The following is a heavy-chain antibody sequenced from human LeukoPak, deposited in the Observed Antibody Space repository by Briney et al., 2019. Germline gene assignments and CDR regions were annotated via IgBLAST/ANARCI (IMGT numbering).Heavy chain of an antibody. J-gene: IGHJ4*02. D-gene: IGHD6-19*01. CDR1: GFTFDDYA. CDR3: AKDISGSSGWYYFDY. Sequence: PGGSLRLSCAASGFTFDDYAMHWVRQAPGKGLEWVSGISWNSGSIGYADSVKGRFTISGDNAKNSLYLQMNSLRAEDTALYYCAKDISGSSGWYYFDYWGQGTLVTVSS. V-gene: IGHV3-9*01. CDR2: ISWNSGSI.